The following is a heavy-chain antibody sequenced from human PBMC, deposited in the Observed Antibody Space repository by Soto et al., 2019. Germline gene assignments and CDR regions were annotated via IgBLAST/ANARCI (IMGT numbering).Heavy chain of an antibody. J-gene: IGHJ5*01. CDR1: GYTFTNYG. Sequence: QVQLVQSGPEVTKPGASVKVSCKASGYTFTNYGISWVRQAPGQGLEWMGWISSYSGITNYAQQFPGRVPMTSDHSTSPASIEVTSLRSGDTAVYYCARDRKYRNYWFAPWGPGPLVTVSS. D-gene: IGHD6-6*01. CDR2: ISSYSGIT. V-gene: IGHV1-18*01. CDR3: ARDRKYRNYWFAP.